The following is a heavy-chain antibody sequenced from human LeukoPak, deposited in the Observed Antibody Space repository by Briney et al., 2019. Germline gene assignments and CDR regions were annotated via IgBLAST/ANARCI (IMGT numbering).Heavy chain of an antibody. CDR3: ARRSRVNRPSTIYGSGSYYNAVWFDP. V-gene: IGHV4-34*01. CDR1: GGSFSGYY. CDR2: INHSGTT. Sequence: SETLSLTCAVYGGSFSGYYWSWIRQPPGKGLEWIGEINHSGTTNYNSSLKSRVTISVDTSKNQFSLKLSSVTAADTAVYYCARRSRVNRPSTIYGSGSYYNAVWFDPWGQGTLVTVSS. D-gene: IGHD3-10*01. J-gene: IGHJ5*02.